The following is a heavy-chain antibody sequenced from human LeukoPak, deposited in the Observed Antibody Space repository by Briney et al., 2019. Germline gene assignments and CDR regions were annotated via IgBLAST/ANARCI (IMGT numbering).Heavy chain of an antibody. V-gene: IGHV3-23*01. CDR1: GFTFSNYA. CDR2: STGSGRTT. J-gene: IGHJ4*02. D-gene: IGHD6-19*01. CDR3: AKEGGSGWYLLDY. Sequence: GGSLRLSCGASGFTFSNYAMTWVRQAPGRGLEWVSASTGSGRTTYYADSVMGRFTISRDNSKNTLYLQMNSLRAEDTAVYYCAKEGGSGWYLLDYWGQGTLVTVSS.